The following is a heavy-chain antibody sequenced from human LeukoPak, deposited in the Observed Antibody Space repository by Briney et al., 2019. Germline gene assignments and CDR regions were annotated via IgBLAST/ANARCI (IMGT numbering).Heavy chain of an antibody. CDR1: GGSLSSYY. Sequence: SETLSLTCTVSGGSLSSYYWSWIRQPPGKGLEWIGYIYYSGSTNYNPSLKSRVTISVDTSKIQFSLKLSSVTAADTAVYYCARDGGTPYYDILTGYRRDAFDIWGQGTMVTVSS. J-gene: IGHJ3*02. V-gene: IGHV4-59*01. D-gene: IGHD3-9*01. CDR2: IYYSGST. CDR3: ARDGGTPYYDILTGYRRDAFDI.